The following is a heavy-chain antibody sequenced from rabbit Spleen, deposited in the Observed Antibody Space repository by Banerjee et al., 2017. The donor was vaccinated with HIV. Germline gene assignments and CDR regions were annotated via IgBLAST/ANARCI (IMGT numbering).Heavy chain of an antibody. V-gene: IGHV1S45*01. Sequence: QEQLVESGGGLVQPGGSLKLSCKASGFDFNNYGVTWVRQAPGKGLEWIACIDVVKSGSTYFASWAKGRFTISKTSSTTVTLEMTSLTVADTATFFCGRAGEGGYGYLDLWGPGTLVTVS. CDR2: IDVVKSGST. D-gene: IGHD2-1*01. CDR3: GRAGEGGYGYLDL. J-gene: IGHJ4*01. CDR1: GFDFNNYG.